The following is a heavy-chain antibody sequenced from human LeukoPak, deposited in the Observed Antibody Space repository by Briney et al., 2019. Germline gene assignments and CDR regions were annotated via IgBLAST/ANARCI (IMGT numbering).Heavy chain of an antibody. CDR2: ISGSGGST. D-gene: IGHD3-10*01. CDR1: GFTFSSYV. V-gene: IGHV3-23*01. Sequence: GGSLRLSCAASGFTFSSYVMSWVRQAPGKGLEWVSGISGSGGSTYYADSVKGRLTISRDNSKNTLYLQMNNLRAVDTAVYYCAKGPSGSYYGFDIWGQGTMVSVSS. CDR3: AKGPSGSYYGFDI. J-gene: IGHJ3*02.